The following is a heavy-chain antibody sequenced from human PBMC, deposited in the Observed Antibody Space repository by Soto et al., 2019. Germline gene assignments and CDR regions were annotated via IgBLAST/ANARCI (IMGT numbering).Heavy chain of an antibody. J-gene: IGHJ3*02. D-gene: IGHD3-3*01. V-gene: IGHV3-21*01. CDR1: GFTFSSYS. Sequence: PGGSLRLSCAASGFTFSSYSMNWVRQAPGKGLEWVSSISRSSSYIYYADSVKGRFTISRDNAKNSLCLQMNSLRAEDTAVYYCARVDHDFWSGYYRDALDIWGQGTMVTVSS. CDR3: ARVDHDFWSGYYRDALDI. CDR2: ISRSSSYI.